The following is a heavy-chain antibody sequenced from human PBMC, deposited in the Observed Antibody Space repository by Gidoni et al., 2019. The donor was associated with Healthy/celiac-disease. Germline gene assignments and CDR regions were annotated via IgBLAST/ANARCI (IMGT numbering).Heavy chain of an antibody. J-gene: IGHJ4*02. V-gene: IGHV3-21*01. D-gene: IGHD3-10*01. CDR1: GFTFSSYS. CDR3: ARSGPRGGPFDY. CDR2: ISSSSSYI. Sequence: EVQLVESGGGLVQPGGSLRLSCAASGFTFSSYSMNWVRQAPGKVLEWVSSISSSSSYIYYADSVKGRFTISRDNAKNSLYLQMNSLRAEDTAVYYCARSGPRGGPFDYWGQGTLVTVSS.